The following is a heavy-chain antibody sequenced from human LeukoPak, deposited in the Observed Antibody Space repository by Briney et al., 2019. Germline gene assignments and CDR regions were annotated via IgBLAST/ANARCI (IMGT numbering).Heavy chain of an antibody. CDR2: IKQDGNEK. V-gene: IGHV3-7*01. CDR1: GFTFSSYW. D-gene: IGHD3-3*02. J-gene: IGHJ4*02. CDR3: ARDGAFRIYDY. Sequence: PGGSLRLSCAASGFTFSSYWMTWVRQAPGKGLEWVASIKQDGNEKYYVDSVKGRFTISRDNARNSLYLQMSSLRADDTAVYHCARDGAFRIYDYWGQGTLVTVSS.